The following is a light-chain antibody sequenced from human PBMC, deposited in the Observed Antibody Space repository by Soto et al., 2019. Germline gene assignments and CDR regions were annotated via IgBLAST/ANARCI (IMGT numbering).Light chain of an antibody. CDR2: GAS. CDR3: QQFGYSLYT. Sequence: EIVLTQSPGTLSLSPGERATLSCRASQSVSSTYLAWYQQKPGQAPRLLIYGASSRATGIPDRFSGSGSGTDFTLTISRLEPKDFAVYYCQQFGYSLYTFGQGTKLEIK. CDR1: QSVSSTY. J-gene: IGKJ2*01. V-gene: IGKV3-20*01.